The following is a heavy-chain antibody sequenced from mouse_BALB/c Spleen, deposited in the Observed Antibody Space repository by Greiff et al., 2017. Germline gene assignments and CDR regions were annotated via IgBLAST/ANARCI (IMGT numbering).Heavy chain of an antibody. V-gene: IGHV5-6-5*01. CDR3: ARGGGGYYLPWYFDV. D-gene: IGHD2-3*01. CDR1: GFTFSSYA. CDR2: ISSGGST. J-gene: IGHJ1*01. Sequence: EVQGVESGGGLVKPGGSLKLSCAASGFTFSSYAMSWVRQTPEKRLEWVASISSGGSTYYPDSVKGRFTISRDNARNILYLQMSSLRSEDTAMYYCARGGGGYYLPWYFDVWGAGTTVTVSS.